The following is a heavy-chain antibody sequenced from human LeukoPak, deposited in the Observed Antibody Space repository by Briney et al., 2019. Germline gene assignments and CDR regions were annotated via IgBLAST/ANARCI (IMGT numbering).Heavy chain of an antibody. D-gene: IGHD3-3*01. CDR3: ARLSRGSRITIFGVVHNWFDP. Sequence: ASVKVSCKASGYTFTSYGISWVRQAPGQGLEWMGWISAYNGNTNYAQELQGRVTMTTDTSTSTAYMELRSLRSDDTAVYYCARLSRGSRITIFGVVHNWFDPWGQGTLVTVSS. CDR1: GYTFTSYG. CDR2: ISAYNGNT. V-gene: IGHV1-18*01. J-gene: IGHJ5*02.